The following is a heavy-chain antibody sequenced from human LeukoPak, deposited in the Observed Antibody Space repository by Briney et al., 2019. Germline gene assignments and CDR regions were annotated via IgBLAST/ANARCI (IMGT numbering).Heavy chain of an antibody. V-gene: IGHV3-15*01. CDR2: IKSKSDGGAK. D-gene: IGHD1-26*01. Sequence: KTGGSLRLSCVASRFMLDYAYINWVRQAPGRGLEWVGRIKSKSDGGAKDYAAPVQGRFSISRDDSKNTIYLQMNSLKIEDTSVYFCTWVPFDYWGQGTLVTVSS. CDR1: RFMLDYAY. J-gene: IGHJ4*02. CDR3: TWVPFDY.